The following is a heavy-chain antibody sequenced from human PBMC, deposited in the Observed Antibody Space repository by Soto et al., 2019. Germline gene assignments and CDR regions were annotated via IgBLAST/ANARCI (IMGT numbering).Heavy chain of an antibody. CDR3: ARWYIDAHYYFEY. V-gene: IGHV4-61*01. CDR1: GGSVSSGSYY. CDR2: IYYSGST. D-gene: IGHD3-9*01. Sequence: SLNCTVSGGSVSSGSYYWSWIRQPPGKGLELIGYIYYSGSTNYNHSLKSRVTISVDTSKNQFSLKLSSVTAADTAVYYCARWYIDAHYYFEYWGQGTLFIVSS. J-gene: IGHJ4*02.